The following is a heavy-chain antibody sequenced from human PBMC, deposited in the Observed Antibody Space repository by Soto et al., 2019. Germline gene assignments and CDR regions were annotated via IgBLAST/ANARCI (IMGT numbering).Heavy chain of an antibody. J-gene: IGHJ6*02. CDR1: GFAFNNFA. D-gene: IGHD1-26*01. Sequence: QVQLVESGGGVVQPGRSLRLSCTASGFAFNNFAIHWVRQAPGKGLEWVAVISYDGSNKYYADSVKGRFTISRDNSKNTGYLQMNSLRAEDTAVYYCARPTSGSPPRNYYYGMDVRGHGTTVTVSS. V-gene: IGHV3-30-3*01. CDR3: ARPTSGSPPRNYYYGMDV. CDR2: ISYDGSNK.